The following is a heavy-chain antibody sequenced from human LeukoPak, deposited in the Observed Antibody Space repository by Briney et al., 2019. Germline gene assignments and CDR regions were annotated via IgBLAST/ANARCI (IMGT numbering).Heavy chain of an antibody. CDR2: IYYSGST. J-gene: IGHJ5*02. CDR1: GGSISSYY. D-gene: IGHD3-10*01. Sequence: SETLSLTCTVSGGSISSYYWSWIRQPPGKGLEWIGYIYYSGSTYYNPSLKSRVTISVDTSKNQFSLKLSSVTAADTAVYYCARPYYYGSGSYNNWFDPWGQGTLVTVSS. V-gene: IGHV4-59*08. CDR3: ARPYYYGSGSYNNWFDP.